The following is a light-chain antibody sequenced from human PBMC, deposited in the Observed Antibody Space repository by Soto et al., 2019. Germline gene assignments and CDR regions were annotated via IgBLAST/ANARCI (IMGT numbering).Light chain of an antibody. CDR1: QSVSTSY. Sequence: ELVLTQSPGPLSLSPGERATLSCRASQSVSTSYLAWYQQKPGQAPRLLIYGASSRATGLPDRFSGSGSGPDITGTISRLETEDFAVYYCQEYGSSTWTVGQGTKVESK. CDR3: QEYGSSTWT. J-gene: IGKJ1*01. CDR2: GAS. V-gene: IGKV3-20*01.